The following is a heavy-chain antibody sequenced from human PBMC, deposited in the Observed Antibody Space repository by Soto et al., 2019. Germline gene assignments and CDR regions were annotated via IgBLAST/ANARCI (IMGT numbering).Heavy chain of an antibody. J-gene: IGHJ6*02. CDR3: ARPFGAFYYYYGMDV. CDR1: GGTFSSYA. D-gene: IGHD3-10*01. Sequence: SVKVSCKASGGTFSSYAISWVRQAPGQGLEWMGGIIPIFGTANYAQKFQGRVTITADESTSTAYMELSSLRSEDTAVYYCARPFGAFYYYYGMDVWGQGTTVTVSS. CDR2: IIPIFGTA. V-gene: IGHV1-69*13.